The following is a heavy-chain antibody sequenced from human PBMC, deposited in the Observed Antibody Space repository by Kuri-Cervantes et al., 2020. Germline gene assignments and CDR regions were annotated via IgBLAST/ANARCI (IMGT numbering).Heavy chain of an antibody. CDR3: ARDLEISEELLWFGEFPNWFDP. V-gene: IGHV3-21*04. D-gene: IGHD3-10*01. CDR1: GFTFSSYS. J-gene: IGHJ5*02. CDR2: ISSSSSYI. Sequence: GGSLRLSCAASGFTFSSYSMNWVRQAPGKGLEWVSSISSSSSYIYYADSVKGRFTISRDNAKNSLYLQMNSLRAEDTAVYYCARDLEISEELLWFGEFPNWFDPWGQGTLVTVSS.